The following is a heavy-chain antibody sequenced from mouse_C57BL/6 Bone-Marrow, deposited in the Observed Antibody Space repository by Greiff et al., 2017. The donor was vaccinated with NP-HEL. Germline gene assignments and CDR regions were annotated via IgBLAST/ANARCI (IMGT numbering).Heavy chain of an antibody. CDR1: GYTFTDYY. J-gene: IGHJ2*01. V-gene: IGHV1-19*01. Sequence: EVQLQQSGPVLVKPGASVKMSCKASGYTFTDYYMNWVKQSHGKSLEWIGVINPYNGGTSYNQKFKGKATLTVDKSSSTAYMELNSLTSEDSAVYYCARRIGYFDYWGQGTTLTVSS. CDR3: ARRIGYFDY. CDR2: INPYNGGT.